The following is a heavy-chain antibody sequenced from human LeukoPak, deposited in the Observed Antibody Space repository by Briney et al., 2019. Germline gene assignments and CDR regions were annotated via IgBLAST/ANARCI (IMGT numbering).Heavy chain of an antibody. V-gene: IGHV3-74*01. D-gene: IGHD2-15*01. CDR3: ARVGVGSYNWFDP. Sequence: GGSLRLSCAASGFTFISYWMHWVRQAPGKGLVWVSRVNADGSSTSYADSVKGRFTISRDNAENTLYLQMNSLRAEDTAVYYCARVGVGSYNWFDPWGQGTMVTVSS. CDR1: GFTFISYW. J-gene: IGHJ5*02. CDR2: VNADGSST.